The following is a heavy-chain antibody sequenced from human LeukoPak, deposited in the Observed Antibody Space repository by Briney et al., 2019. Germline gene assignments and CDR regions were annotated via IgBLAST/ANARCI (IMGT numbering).Heavy chain of an antibody. Sequence: PGGSLRLSCAASGFTFRSHGMHWVGQAPGKGLEWVAFIWYDGSNKYYTDSVKGRFTISRDNSNNTLYLQMNSLRAEDTAVYYCAGDRATSYFDYWGQGALVTISS. CDR1: GFTFRSHG. D-gene: IGHD1-26*01. CDR3: AGDRATSYFDY. CDR2: IWYDGSNK. J-gene: IGHJ4*02. V-gene: IGHV3-33*01.